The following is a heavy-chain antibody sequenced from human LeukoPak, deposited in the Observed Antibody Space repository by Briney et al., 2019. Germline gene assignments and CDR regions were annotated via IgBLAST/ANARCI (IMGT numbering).Heavy chain of an antibody. CDR3: RPGHYDSYA. CDR2: LKEEGREK. D-gene: IGHD5-12*01. Sequence: GGCLRLSPVPSVYTFGTLLTRGVPDAPGKGPERGANLKEEGREKYYVDSVRGRFTISRDKPQNSSYMQMKSLRAEDTGVYFCRPGHYDSYAWDQGTLVTVSS. CDR1: VYTFGTLL. V-gene: IGHV3-7*01. J-gene: IGHJ5*02.